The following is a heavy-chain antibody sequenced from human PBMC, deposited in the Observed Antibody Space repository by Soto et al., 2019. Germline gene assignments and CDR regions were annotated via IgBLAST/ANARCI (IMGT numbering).Heavy chain of an antibody. CDR3: ARVKTDYSNPRGPFFFYGMAV. CDR1: EFTFSSYA. J-gene: IGHJ6*02. Sequence: QVQLVESGGGVVHPERSLRLSCSASEFTFSSYAMHWVRQAPGKGLEWVAGISYDGGHKFYGDSVRGRFTISRDSSKTTVFLQMNSLRPEDTAAYYCARVKTDYSNPRGPFFFYGMAVWGQGTTVTVSS. CDR2: ISYDGGHK. V-gene: IGHV3-30-3*01. D-gene: IGHD4-4*01.